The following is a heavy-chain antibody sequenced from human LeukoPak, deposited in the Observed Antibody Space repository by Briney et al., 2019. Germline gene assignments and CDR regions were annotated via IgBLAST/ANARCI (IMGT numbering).Heavy chain of an antibody. CDR2: ISHSGSTI. CDR1: GYMFNTYY. V-gene: IGHV3-11*04. CDR3: ATYGSGSGTFFDS. Sequence: AGGSLRLSCAASGYMFNTYYMSWIRQSPEKGLEWLSYISHSGSTIYYADSVKGRFTISRDNAKNSLYLQMNSLRAEDTALYYCATYGSGSGTFFDSWGQGTLVTVSS. J-gene: IGHJ4*01. D-gene: IGHD3-10*01.